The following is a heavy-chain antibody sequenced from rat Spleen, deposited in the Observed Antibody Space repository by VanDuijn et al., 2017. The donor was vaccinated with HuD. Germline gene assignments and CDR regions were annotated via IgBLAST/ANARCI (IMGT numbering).Heavy chain of an antibody. CDR2: IVYDGSTT. J-gene: IGHJ2*01. CDR1: GFTFSDYT. Sequence: EVQLVESGGGLVQPGRSLKLSCAASGFTFSDYTMAWVRQAPKKGLEWVATIVYDGSTTYYRDSVKGRFTISRDNGNDTLYLQMDSLRSEDTATYYCATYFGYNLNWFAYWGHGVMVTVSS. V-gene: IGHV5S10*01. CDR3: ATYFGYNLNWFAY. D-gene: IGHD1-9*01.